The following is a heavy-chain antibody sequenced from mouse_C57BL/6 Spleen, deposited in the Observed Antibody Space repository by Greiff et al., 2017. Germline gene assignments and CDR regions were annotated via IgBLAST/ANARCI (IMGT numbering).Heavy chain of an antibody. Sequence: QVQLQQPGAELVKPGASVKMSCKASGYTFTSYWITWVKQRPGQGLEWIGDIYPGSGSTNSNEKFKSKATLTVDTSSSTAYMQLSSLTSEDSAVYYCARTRDGNYDFDYWGQGTTLTVSS. D-gene: IGHD2-1*01. V-gene: IGHV1-55*01. CDR2: IYPGSGST. CDR1: GYTFTSYW. J-gene: IGHJ2*01. CDR3: ARTRDGNYDFDY.